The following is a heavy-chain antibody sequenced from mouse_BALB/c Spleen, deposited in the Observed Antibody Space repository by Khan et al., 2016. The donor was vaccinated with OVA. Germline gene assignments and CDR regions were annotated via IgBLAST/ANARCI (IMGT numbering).Heavy chain of an antibody. CDR1: GYTFSNYV. J-gene: IGHJ4*01. CDR2: INPYTDGP. V-gene: IGHV1S136*01. D-gene: IGHD1-1*01. Sequence: VQLQQSGPELVKPGATVKMSCKASGYTFSNYVMHWVKQKPGQGLEWIGYINPYTDGPKYNEKFKGKATLTSDTSSSTAYMELSSLTSEDTAVDYCAIYASSPYYAMDSWGQGTSVTVAS. CDR3: AIYASSPYYAMDS.